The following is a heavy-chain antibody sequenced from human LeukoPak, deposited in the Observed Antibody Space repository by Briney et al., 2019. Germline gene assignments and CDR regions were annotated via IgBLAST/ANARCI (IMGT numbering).Heavy chain of an antibody. D-gene: IGHD6-19*01. CDR2: INPSGGST. V-gene: IGHV1-46*01. CDR1: GNTFTNFY. J-gene: IGHJ6*02. CDR3: ARDQWLGGLYYSGMDV. Sequence: ASVKVSCKASGNTFTNFYMYWVRQAPGQGLEWMGIINPSGGSTTLAQKFQGRVTMTRDTSTSTVYMELSSLRSDDTAVYYCARDQWLGGLYYSGMDVWGQGTTVTVSS.